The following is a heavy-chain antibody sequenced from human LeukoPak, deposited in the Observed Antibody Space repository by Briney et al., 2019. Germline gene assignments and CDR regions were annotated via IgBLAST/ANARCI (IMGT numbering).Heavy chain of an antibody. CDR1: GGSIISNY. D-gene: IGHD1-26*01. J-gene: IGHJ4*02. V-gene: IGHV4-4*07. CDR3: ARSPGRRGSYYRDY. Sequence: PSETLSLTCTVSGGSIISNYWSWIRQPAGKGLEWIGRIYTSGSTNYNPSLKSRVTMSVDTSKNQFSLKLSSVTAADTAVYYCARSPGRRGSYYRDYWGQGTLVTVSS. CDR2: IYTSGST.